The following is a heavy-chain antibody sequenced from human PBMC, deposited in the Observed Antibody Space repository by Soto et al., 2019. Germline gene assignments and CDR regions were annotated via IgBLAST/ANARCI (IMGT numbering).Heavy chain of an antibody. J-gene: IGHJ6*02. D-gene: IGHD3-3*01. V-gene: IGHV2-26*01. CDR1: GFSLSNARMG. CDR3: ARIPRRGFWRGIVVTLPYYYYRMDV. CDR2: IFSNDEK. Sequence: QVTLKESGPVLVKPTETLTLTCTVSGFSLSNARMGVSWIRQPPGKALEWLAHIFSNDEKSYSTSLKSRLTIAKDTAKSQVDLTMTNMDPVDTATYYCARIPRRGFWRGIVVTLPYYYYRMDVWGQGTTVTVSS.